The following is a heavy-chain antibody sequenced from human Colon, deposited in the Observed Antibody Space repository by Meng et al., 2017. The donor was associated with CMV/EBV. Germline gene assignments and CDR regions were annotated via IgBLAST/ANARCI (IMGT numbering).Heavy chain of an antibody. CDR3: ARHSLTILTD. J-gene: IGHJ4*02. CDR2: IHWDDDK. CDR1: GFSLTTTGAG. D-gene: IGHD2-8*02. Sequence: FAPAPIKSPPPLPLPCPFSGFSLTTTGAGVAWVRQPPGKAPELLALIHWDDDKRYSPSLKNRLNITKDTSKNQVVLSMTDLDPADTGTFYCARHSLTILTDWGQGALVTVSS. V-gene: IGHV2-5*02.